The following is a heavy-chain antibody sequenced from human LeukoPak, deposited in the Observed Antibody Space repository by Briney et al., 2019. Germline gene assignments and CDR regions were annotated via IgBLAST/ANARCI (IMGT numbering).Heavy chain of an antibody. CDR3: AREDPSWYYDFWSGPRDFDY. J-gene: IGHJ4*02. CDR1: AFTLSSYS. V-gene: IGHV3-21*01. Sequence: GGPLTHSCASTAFTLSSYSMNWLRQAPGKGLEWVSSITSSSYIYYAASVKGRFTISRDNAKTSLYLHMNSLRAEDTAVYYCAREDPSWYYDFWSGPRDFDYWGQGTLVTVSS. D-gene: IGHD3-3*01. CDR2: ITSSSYI.